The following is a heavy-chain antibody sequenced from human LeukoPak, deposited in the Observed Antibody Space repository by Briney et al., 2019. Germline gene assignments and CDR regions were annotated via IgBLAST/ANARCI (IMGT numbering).Heavy chain of an antibody. Sequence: PGGSLRLSCAASGFTFSSYAMSWVRQAPGKGLEWVSAFSGSGGSTYYAVSVKGRFTISRDNSRDTLYLQMNSLRAEDTDVYYFAKGYYDYVWGSYYFDYWGQGTLVTVSS. V-gene: IGHV3-23*01. D-gene: IGHD3-16*01. CDR2: FSGSGGST. CDR1: GFTFSSYA. CDR3: AKGYYDYVWGSYYFDY. J-gene: IGHJ4*02.